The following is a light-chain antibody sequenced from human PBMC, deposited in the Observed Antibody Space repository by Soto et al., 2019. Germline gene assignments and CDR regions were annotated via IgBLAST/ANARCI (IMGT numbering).Light chain of an antibody. V-gene: IGKV1-12*01. J-gene: IGKJ4*01. CDR1: QGVLTW. CDR3: QQAHRFPVT. CDR2: DAS. Sequence: DSLMTQSPSFVSASVGDRVNITCRASQGVLTWLAWYQQKPGKAPKLLIRDASSLQSGVPSRFSGSGAGTYFTLTIDSMQPEDFANYYCQQAHRFPVTFGGGTKVEIK.